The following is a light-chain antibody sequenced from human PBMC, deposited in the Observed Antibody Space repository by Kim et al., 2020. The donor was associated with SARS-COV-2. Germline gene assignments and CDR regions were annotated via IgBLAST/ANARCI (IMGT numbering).Light chain of an antibody. Sequence: IVMTQSPATLSVSPVEGATLSCWASQSVGSDLAWYQQKPGQAPRLLIFDVSTRATGIPARFSGSGYGTEFTLTISNLQSEDFAFYYCQHYYDWPPETFGQGTKLEI. CDR3: QHYYDWPPET. J-gene: IGKJ2*01. CDR1: QSVGSD. V-gene: IGKV3-15*01. CDR2: DVS.